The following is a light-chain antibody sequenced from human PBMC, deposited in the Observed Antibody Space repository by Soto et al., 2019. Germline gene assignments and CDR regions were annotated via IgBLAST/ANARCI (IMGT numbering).Light chain of an antibody. Sequence: PGERATLSCRASQSVRSYLAWYQQKPGQPPRLLIYDTSNRATGIPPRFSGSGSETDFTLTISSLEPEDFAVYYCQQRYQWPPITFGQGTRLEIK. V-gene: IGKV3-11*01. CDR3: QQRYQWPPIT. J-gene: IGKJ5*01. CDR2: DTS. CDR1: QSVRSY.